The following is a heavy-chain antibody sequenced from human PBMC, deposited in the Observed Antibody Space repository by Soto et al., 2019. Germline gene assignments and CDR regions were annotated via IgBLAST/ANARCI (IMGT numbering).Heavy chain of an antibody. CDR3: ARVPYDSSWNWFDP. CDR1: GFTFSSYS. V-gene: IGHV3-48*02. CDR2: ISSSSSTI. Sequence: GGSLRLSCAASGFTFSSYSMNWVRQAPGKGLEWVSYISSSSSTIYYADSAKGRFTISRDNAKNSLYLQMNSLRDEDTAVYYCARVPYDSSWNWFDPWGQGTLVTVSS. J-gene: IGHJ5*02. D-gene: IGHD3-22*01.